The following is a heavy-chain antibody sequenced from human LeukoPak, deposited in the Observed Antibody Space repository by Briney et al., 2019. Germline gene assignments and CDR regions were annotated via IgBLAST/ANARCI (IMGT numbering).Heavy chain of an antibody. J-gene: IGHJ3*02. V-gene: IGHV3-13*04. CDR3: ARSTGYGDYELNAFDI. CDR2: IGTAGDT. CDR1: GFTFSSYD. Sequence: PGGSLRLSCAASGFTFSSYDMHWVRQATGKGLEWVSAIGTAGDTYYPGSVKGRFTISRENAKNSLYLQMNSLRARDTAVYYCARSTGYGDYELNAFDIWGQGTMVTVSS. D-gene: IGHD4-17*01.